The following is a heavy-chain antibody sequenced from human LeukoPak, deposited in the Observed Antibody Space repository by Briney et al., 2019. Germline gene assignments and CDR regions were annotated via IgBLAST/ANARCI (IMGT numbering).Heavy chain of an antibody. CDR3: ARDIVVVPDEYYFDY. V-gene: IGHV3-20*04. CDR1: GFTFDDYG. J-gene: IGHJ4*02. Sequence: GGSLRLFCAASGFTFDDYGMSWVRQAPGKGLEWVSGINWNGGSTGYADSVKCRFTISRDNSKNSLYLQMNSLRAEDTALYYCARDIVVVPDEYYFDYWGQGTLVTVS. D-gene: IGHD2-2*01. CDR2: INWNGGST.